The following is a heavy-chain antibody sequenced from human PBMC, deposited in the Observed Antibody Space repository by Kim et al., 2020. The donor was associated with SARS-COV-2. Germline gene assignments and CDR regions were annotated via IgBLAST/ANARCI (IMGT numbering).Heavy chain of an antibody. J-gene: IGHJ3*02. V-gene: IGHV4-59*01. Sequence: KSRVTISVDTSKNQFSLKRSSVTAADTAVYYCARDRTINYYGSGSYTFDIWGQGTMVTVSS. CDR3: ARDRTINYYGSGSYTFDI. D-gene: IGHD3-10*01.